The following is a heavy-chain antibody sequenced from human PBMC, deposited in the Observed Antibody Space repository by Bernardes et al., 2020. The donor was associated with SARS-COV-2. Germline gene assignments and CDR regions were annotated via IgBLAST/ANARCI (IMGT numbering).Heavy chain of an antibody. D-gene: IGHD1-26*01. CDR1: GYSISSSNW. J-gene: IGHJ4*02. CDR3: ARAGGSSRHFDY. CDR2: IYYSGNT. V-gene: IGHV4-28*03. Sequence: SETLSLTCAVSGYSISSSNWLGWIRQPPGKGLEWIGYIYYSGNTYYNPSLKSRVTMSVDTSKNQFSLKLSSVTAVDSAVYYCARAGGSSRHFDYWGQGTLVTVSS.